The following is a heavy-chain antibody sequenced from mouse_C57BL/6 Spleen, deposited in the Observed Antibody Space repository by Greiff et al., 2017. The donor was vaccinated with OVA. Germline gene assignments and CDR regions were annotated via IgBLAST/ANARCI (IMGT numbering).Heavy chain of an antibody. V-gene: IGHV5-6*01. CDR1: GFTFSSYG. CDR2: ISSGGSYT. Sequence: DVQLVESGGDLVKPGGSLKLSCAASGFTFSSYGMSWVRQTPDKRLEWVATISSGGSYTYYPDSVKGRFTISRDNAKNTLYLQMSSLKSEDTAMYYCARHGEDYWGQGTTLTVSS. CDR3: ARHGEDY. J-gene: IGHJ2*01.